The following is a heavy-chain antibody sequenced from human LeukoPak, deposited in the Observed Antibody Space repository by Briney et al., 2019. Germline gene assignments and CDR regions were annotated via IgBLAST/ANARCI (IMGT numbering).Heavy chain of an antibody. CDR1: GFAFSTYT. D-gene: IGHD3-22*01. CDR3: ARDPITMIVVIITDWFFDL. Sequence: GGSLRLSCAASGFAFSTYTMNWVRQAPGRGLEWISHISSSSGAIYYADSVKGRFTISRDNAKNSLYLQMNSLRAEDTAVYYCARDPITMIVVIITDWFFDLWGRGTLVTVSS. CDR2: ISSSSGAI. J-gene: IGHJ2*01. V-gene: IGHV3-21*05.